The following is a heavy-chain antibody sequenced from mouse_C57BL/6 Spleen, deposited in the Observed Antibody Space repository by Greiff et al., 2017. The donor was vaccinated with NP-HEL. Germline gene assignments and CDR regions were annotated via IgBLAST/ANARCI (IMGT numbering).Heavy chain of an antibody. Sequence: EVKLQESGPGLVKPSQSLSLTCSVTGYSITSGYYWNWIRQFPGNKLEWMGYISYDGSNNYNPSLKNRISITRDTSKNQFFLKLNSVTTEDTATYYCARGRNDGYHALFDYWGQGTTLTVPS. J-gene: IGHJ2*01. V-gene: IGHV3-6*01. CDR3: ARGRNDGYHALFDY. CDR2: ISYDGSN. CDR1: GYSITSGYY. D-gene: IGHD2-3*01.